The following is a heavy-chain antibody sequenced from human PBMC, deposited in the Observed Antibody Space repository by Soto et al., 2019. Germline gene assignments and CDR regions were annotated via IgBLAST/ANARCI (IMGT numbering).Heavy chain of an antibody. CDR3: AKDVSGSPGY. J-gene: IGHJ4*02. V-gene: IGHV3-23*01. Sequence: GGSLRLSCAASGFTFSSYSMNWVRQAPGKGLEWVSAISGSGGSTYYADSVKGRFTISRDNSKNTLYLQMNSLRAEDTAVYYCAKDVSGSPGYWGQGTLVTVSS. CDR1: GFTFSSYS. D-gene: IGHD1-26*01. CDR2: ISGSGGST.